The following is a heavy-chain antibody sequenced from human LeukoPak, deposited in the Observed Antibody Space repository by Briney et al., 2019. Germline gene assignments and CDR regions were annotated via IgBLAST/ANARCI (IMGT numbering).Heavy chain of an antibody. CDR3: ARDPRRSGWYYYGMDV. CDR1: GDSVSSNSAA. V-gene: IGHV6-1*01. J-gene: IGHJ6*02. D-gene: IGHD6-19*01. Sequence: SQTLSLTCAISGDSVSSNSAAWTWIRQSPSRGLEWLGRTYYRSKWYNDYAVSVKSRITINPDTSKNQFSLQLNSVTPEDTAVYYCARDPRRSGWYYYGMDVWGQGTTVTVSS. CDR2: TYYRSKWYN.